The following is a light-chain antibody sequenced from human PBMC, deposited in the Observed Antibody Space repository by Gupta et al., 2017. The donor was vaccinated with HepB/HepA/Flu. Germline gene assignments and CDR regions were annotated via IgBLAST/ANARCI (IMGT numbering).Light chain of an antibody. CDR3: QQYGSSLLT. Sequence: EIVLTQSPGTLSLSPGERATLSCRASQSVTSNYLAWYQQKPGQAPRLLIYGASSRATGIPDRFSGSGSGTDFTLTIRRLEPEDFAVYYCQQYGSSLLTFGGGTKVEIK. CDR1: QSVTSNY. J-gene: IGKJ4*01. CDR2: GAS. V-gene: IGKV3-20*01.